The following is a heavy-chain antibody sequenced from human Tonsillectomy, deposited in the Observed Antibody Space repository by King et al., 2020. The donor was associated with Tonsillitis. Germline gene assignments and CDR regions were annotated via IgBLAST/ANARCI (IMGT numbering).Heavy chain of an antibody. V-gene: IGHV4-59*01. D-gene: IGHD2-15*01. Sequence: VQLQESGPGLVKPSETLSLTCTVSGGSISSYYWSWIRQPPGKGLEWIGYIYYSGSTNYNPSLKSRVTISVDTSKNQFSQKLNSVTAADTAVYYCATVVSCSGGSCYSFDYWGQGTLVTVSS. CDR1: GGSISSYY. J-gene: IGHJ4*02. CDR2: IYYSGST. CDR3: ATVVSCSGGSCYSFDY.